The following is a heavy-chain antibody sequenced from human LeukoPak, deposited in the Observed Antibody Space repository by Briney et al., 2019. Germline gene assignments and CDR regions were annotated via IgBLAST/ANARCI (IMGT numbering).Heavy chain of an antibody. CDR2: IYYSGST. CDR1: GGSISSYY. D-gene: IGHD3-22*01. CDR3: ARAGFTYDSSGYYADWFDP. J-gene: IGHJ5*02. V-gene: IGHV4-59*01. Sequence: PSETLSLTCTVSGGSISSYYWSWIRQPPGKGLEWIGYIYYSGSTNYNPSLKSRVAISVDTSKNQFSLKLSSVTAADTAVYYCARAGFTYDSSGYYADWFDPWGQGALVTVSP.